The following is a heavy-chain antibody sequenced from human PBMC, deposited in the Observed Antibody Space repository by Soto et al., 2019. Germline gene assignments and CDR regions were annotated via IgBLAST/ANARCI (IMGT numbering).Heavy chain of an antibody. Sequence: GGSLRLSCAASGFTFSDYYMSWISQAPGKGLEWVSYISSSGSTIYYADSVKGRFTISRDNSKNTLYLQMNSLRAEDTAVYYCAKDLGIAAAGTHPFDPWGQGTLVTVSS. D-gene: IGHD6-13*01. CDR1: GFTFSDYY. V-gene: IGHV3-11*04. CDR3: AKDLGIAAAGTHPFDP. J-gene: IGHJ5*02. CDR2: ISSSGSTI.